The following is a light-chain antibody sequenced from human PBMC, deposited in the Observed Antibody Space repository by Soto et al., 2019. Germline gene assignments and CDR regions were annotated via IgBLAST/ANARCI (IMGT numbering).Light chain of an antibody. CDR1: SSDDALYRY. V-gene: IGLV2-14*01. CDR2: DVT. CDR3: SGSSGANTYV. J-gene: IGLJ1*01. Sequence: QSVLTQAASVSGFPGQSITISCTGTSSDDALYRYVSWFQQHPGKAPKLLIYDVTKRPSGVPLRFSGSRSGKTASLTISGLQAEDEADYYCSGSSGANTYVFGTGTRSPS.